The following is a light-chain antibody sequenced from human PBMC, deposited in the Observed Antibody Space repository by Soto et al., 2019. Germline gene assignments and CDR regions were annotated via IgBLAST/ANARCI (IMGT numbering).Light chain of an antibody. CDR1: QSISTY. J-gene: IGKJ1*01. CDR2: AAS. V-gene: IGKV1-39*01. Sequence: VQMTQSPSSLSASVGDRVTITCRTSQSISTYLNWYQQKVGKAPKLLIYAASSLQRGVPSRFSGNGSGTEFTLTISSLQPDDFATYYCQQYTNYPWTFGQGTKVDIK. CDR3: QQYTNYPWT.